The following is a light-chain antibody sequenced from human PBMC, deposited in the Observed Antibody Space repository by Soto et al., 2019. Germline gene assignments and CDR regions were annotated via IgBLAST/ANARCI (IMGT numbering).Light chain of an antibody. J-gene: IGKJ5*01. CDR2: AAS. CDR3: QQVYSTIT. Sequence: DIEMTQSPSSLSASVGDRVTITCRASQSISSYLNWYQHKPGKATKLLIYAASSLQSGAPSRFSGSGSGTDFTLTIRGLQPEDFATYYCQQVYSTITFGQGTRLEI. V-gene: IGKV1-39*01. CDR1: QSISSY.